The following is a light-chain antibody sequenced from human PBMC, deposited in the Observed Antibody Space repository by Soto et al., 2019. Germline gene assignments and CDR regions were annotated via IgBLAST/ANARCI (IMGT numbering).Light chain of an antibody. CDR3: QQYNSPPVT. V-gene: IGKV1-5*01. Sequence: DIQMTQSPSTLSASVGDRVTITCRASQSISSWLAWYQQKPGKAPKLLIYDASSLESGVPSRFSGSGSGTEFTLTISSLQPDDFATYYCQQYNSPPVTFGGGTKVEIK. CDR1: QSISSW. CDR2: DAS. J-gene: IGKJ4*01.